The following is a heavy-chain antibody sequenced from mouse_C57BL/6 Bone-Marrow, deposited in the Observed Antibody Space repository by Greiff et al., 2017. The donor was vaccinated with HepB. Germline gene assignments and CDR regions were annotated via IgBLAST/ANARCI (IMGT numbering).Heavy chain of an antibody. D-gene: IGHD1-1*01. J-gene: IGHJ1*03. CDR3: ARRIYYGRFYGYFDV. CDR1: GYTFTSYW. CDR2: IYPGSGST. V-gene: IGHV1-55*01. Sequence: QVQLQQPGAELVKPGASVKMSCKASGYTFTSYWITWVKQRPGQGLEWIGDIYPGSGSTNYNEKFKSKATLTVDTSSSTAYMQLSSLTSEDSAVYYCARRIYYGRFYGYFDVWGTGTTVTVSS.